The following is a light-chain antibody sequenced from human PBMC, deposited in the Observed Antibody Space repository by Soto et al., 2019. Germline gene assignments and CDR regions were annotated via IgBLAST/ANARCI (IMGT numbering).Light chain of an antibody. Sequence: QSALTQPASVSGSPGQSITISCTGTSSDVGGYNYVSWYQQHPGKAPKLMIYDVSNRPSGVSNRFSGSKSGHTASLTISGLQAEDEADYYCSSYRRSSTLVVFGGGTKLTVL. J-gene: IGLJ2*01. CDR3: SSYRRSSTLVV. CDR2: DVS. V-gene: IGLV2-14*01. CDR1: SSDVGGYNY.